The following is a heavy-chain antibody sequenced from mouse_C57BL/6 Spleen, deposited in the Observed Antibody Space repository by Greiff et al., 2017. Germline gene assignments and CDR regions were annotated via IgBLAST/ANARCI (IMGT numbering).Heavy chain of an antibody. V-gene: IGHV1-53*01. Sequence: QVQLQQSGTELVKPGASVKLSCKASGYTFTSYWMHWVKQRPGQGLEWIGNINPSNGGTNYNEKFKSKATLTVDKSSSTAYMQLSSLTSEDSAVYYCARQLRLGDAMDYWGQGTSVTVSS. J-gene: IGHJ4*01. CDR1: GYTFTSYW. CDR3: ARQLRLGDAMDY. D-gene: IGHD3-2*02. CDR2: INPSNGGT.